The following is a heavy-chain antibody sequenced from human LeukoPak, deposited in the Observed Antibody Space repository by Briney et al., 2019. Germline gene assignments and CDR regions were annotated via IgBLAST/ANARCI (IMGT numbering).Heavy chain of an antibody. CDR1: GFTFSDYY. Sequence: GGSLRLSCAASGFTFSDYYMSWIRQAPGKGLEWLGRARDKYSNYVTDYAAAVTGRFAISRDESKNSLYLQMNSLKAEDTAIYFCAVMLRGVPYWGQGTLVTVSS. V-gene: IGHV3-72*01. CDR3: AVMLRGVPY. D-gene: IGHD3-10*01. CDR2: ARDKYSNYVT. J-gene: IGHJ4*02.